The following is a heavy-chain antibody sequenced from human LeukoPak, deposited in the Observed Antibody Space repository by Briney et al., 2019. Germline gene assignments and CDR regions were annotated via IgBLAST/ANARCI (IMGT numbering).Heavy chain of an antibody. CDR1: GGSISRYY. V-gene: IGHV4-59*08. D-gene: IGHD3-3*01. Sequence: SETLSLTCTVSGGSISRYYWSWIRQPPGKGLEWIGYIYYSGSTNYTPSLKSRVTISVDTSKNQISLKLSSVTAADTAVYYCARLAYDFWSGYYCDYWGQGTLVTVSS. CDR3: ARLAYDFWSGYYCDY. CDR2: IYYSGST. J-gene: IGHJ4*02.